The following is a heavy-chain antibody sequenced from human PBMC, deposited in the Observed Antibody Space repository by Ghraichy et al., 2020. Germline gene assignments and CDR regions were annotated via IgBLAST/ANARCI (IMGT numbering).Heavy chain of an antibody. Sequence: GGSLRLSCAASGFTFSSYWMSWVRQAPGKGLEWVANIKQDGSEKYYVDSVKGRFTISRDNAKNSLYLQMNSLRAEDTAVYYCARDNQAYCGGDCYSYYFDYWGQGTLVTVSS. J-gene: IGHJ4*02. CDR3: ARDNQAYCGGDCYSYYFDY. V-gene: IGHV3-7*03. CDR1: GFTFSSYW. D-gene: IGHD2-21*02. CDR2: IKQDGSEK.